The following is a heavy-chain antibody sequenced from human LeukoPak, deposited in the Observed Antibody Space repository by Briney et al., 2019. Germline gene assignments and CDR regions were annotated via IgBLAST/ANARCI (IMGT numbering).Heavy chain of an antibody. CDR1: GFTFSSYW. Sequence: GGSLRLSCVGSGFTFSSYWMSWVRLAPGRGLEWVANIKQDGSVRYYVDSVKGRFTISRDNAKNSLYLQINSLRADDTAVYYCARDGFVWDSGIDYGWFDSWGQGTLVTVSS. D-gene: IGHD4-17*01. CDR2: IKQDGSVR. V-gene: IGHV3-7*05. J-gene: IGHJ5*01. CDR3: ARDGFVWDSGIDYGWFDS.